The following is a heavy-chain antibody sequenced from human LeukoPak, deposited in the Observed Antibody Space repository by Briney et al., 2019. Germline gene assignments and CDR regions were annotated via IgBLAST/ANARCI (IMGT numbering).Heavy chain of an antibody. Sequence: SETVPHLCAVSGGSISSYYWSWIRQPPARGLEWIGYISPSGRTDYNSSLKSRATISLDTSKKQISLNLNSVTAADTAVYYCAGHKSGTTLDYWGPGTPVTVSS. D-gene: IGHD1-14*01. CDR2: ISPSGRT. J-gene: IGHJ4*01. CDR1: GGSISSYY. CDR3: AGHKSGTTLDY. V-gene: IGHV4-59*08.